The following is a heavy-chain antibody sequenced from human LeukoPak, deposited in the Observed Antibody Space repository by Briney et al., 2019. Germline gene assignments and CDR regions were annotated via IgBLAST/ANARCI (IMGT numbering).Heavy chain of an antibody. CDR3: ARGTTKGYYYDSSGYYTK. Sequence: PSETLSLTCNVSGGSINSYYWGWFRQPPGKRLESIGYIYYSGRTTYNPSLKRRVTISVDTSTNQISLQLTSVTAADTAVYFCARGTTKGYYYDSSGYYTKWGQGTLVTVSS. V-gene: IGHV4-59*12. CDR1: GGSINSYY. CDR2: IYYSGRT. J-gene: IGHJ4*02. D-gene: IGHD3-22*01.